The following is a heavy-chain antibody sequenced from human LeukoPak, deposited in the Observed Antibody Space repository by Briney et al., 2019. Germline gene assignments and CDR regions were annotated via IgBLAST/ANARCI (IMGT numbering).Heavy chain of an antibody. J-gene: IGHJ3*02. D-gene: IGHD5-12*01. CDR3: ARVKEASAFDI. CDR1: GFTFSTYS. Sequence: NPGGSLRLSCAASGFTFSTYSMNWVRQAPGEGLEWVSFISSSSSYIYYADSVKGRFTISRDNAKNSLYLQMNSLRAEDTAVYYCARVKEASAFDIWGQGTMVTVSS. CDR2: ISSSSSYI. V-gene: IGHV3-21*01.